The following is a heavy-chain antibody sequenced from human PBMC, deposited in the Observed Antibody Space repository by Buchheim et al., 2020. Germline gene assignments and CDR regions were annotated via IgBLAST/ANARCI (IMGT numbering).Heavy chain of an antibody. Sequence: QVQLVESGGGVVQPGRSLRLSCEASGFAFSSFALHWVRQAPGKALEWVALVSSDGSRTYYADSVRGRFTISSDNSDNTVYLQMNSVRPDDTAVYYCGRDYYQNYYGSGSSYVPGRGFVDYWGQGTL. J-gene: IGHJ4*02. CDR2: VSSDGSRT. D-gene: IGHD3-10*01. CDR3: GRDYYQNYYGSGSSYVPGRGFVDY. CDR1: GFAFSSFA. V-gene: IGHV3-30-3*01.